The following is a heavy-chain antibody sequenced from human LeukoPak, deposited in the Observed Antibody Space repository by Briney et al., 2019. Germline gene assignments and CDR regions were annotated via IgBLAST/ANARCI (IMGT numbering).Heavy chain of an antibody. J-gene: IGHJ4*02. CDR3: AREASGWTDY. V-gene: IGHV3-48*04. CDR1: GFTFNSYS. CDR2: ISSSSGTI. D-gene: IGHD6-25*01. Sequence: GGSLRLSCAASGFTFNSYSMNWVRQAPGKGLEWVSYISSSSGTIFYADSVKGRFTVSRDNANNSLYLQMDSLRGEDTAVHYCAREASGWTDYWGQGTLVTVSS.